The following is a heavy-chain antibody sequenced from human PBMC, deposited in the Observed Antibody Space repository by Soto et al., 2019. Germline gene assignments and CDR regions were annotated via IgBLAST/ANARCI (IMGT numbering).Heavy chain of an antibody. CDR2: ISSSGSTI. Sequence: QVQLVESGGGLVKPGGSLRLSCAASGFTFTDYYMSWIRLAPGKGLEWVSYISSSGSTIYYADSVKGRFAVSRDNAKNSLHLKINSLRPEDTAVYHCARVLVFYRGFAPWGQGTLVTVSS. CDR1: GFTFTDYY. J-gene: IGHJ5*02. CDR3: ARVLVFYRGFAP. D-gene: IGHD2-21*02. V-gene: IGHV3-11*01.